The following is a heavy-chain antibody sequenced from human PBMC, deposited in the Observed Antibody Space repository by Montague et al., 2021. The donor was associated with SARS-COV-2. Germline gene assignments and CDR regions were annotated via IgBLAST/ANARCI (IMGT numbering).Heavy chain of an antibody. CDR2: IYSGGDST. V-gene: IGHV3-23*03. Sequence: SHSISFSASGFRFSGYAMNWVRQAPGKGLEWISVIYSGGDSTYYADSVRGRSTISRDDSKNTLFLHLNNLSAEDTAIYYCAKPGPFAFYFESWGQGTLVTVSS. D-gene: IGHD3-10*01. CDR3: AKPGPFAFYFES. J-gene: IGHJ4*02. CDR1: GFRFSGYA.